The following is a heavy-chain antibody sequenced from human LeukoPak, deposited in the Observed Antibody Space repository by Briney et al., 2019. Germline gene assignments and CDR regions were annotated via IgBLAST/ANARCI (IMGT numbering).Heavy chain of an antibody. D-gene: IGHD6-6*01. J-gene: IGHJ4*01. CDR2: ISGDGSVT. Sequence: GGSLRLSCTASGFTLRYDWMHWVRQVPGKRLVWVSRISGDGSVTNYADSVQGRFTISRDNAKNILYLQINSLRSEDTAVYYCARYSSSSGGASYYLDYWGHGTLVTVSA. V-gene: IGHV3-74*01. CDR3: ARYSSSSGGASYYLDY. CDR1: GFTLRYDW.